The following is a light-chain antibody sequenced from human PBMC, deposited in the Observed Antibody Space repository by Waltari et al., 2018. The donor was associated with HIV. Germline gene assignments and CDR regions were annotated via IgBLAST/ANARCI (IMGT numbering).Light chain of an antibody. V-gene: IGLV3-1*01. CDR1: NWGDKY. Sequence: YELTQTPAMAVCPGQTANFNCPGDNWGDKYTCWYQQTAGQSPVLVIHEDFKRPSGIPGRFSGSNSGNTATLTLSGTLAMDEADYFCQAWASNTVVFGGGTKLTVL. J-gene: IGLJ3*02. CDR3: QAWASNTVV. CDR2: EDF.